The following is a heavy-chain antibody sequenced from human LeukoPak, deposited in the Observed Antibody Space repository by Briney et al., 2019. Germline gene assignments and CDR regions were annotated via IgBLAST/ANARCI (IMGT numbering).Heavy chain of an antibody. J-gene: IGHJ4*02. Sequence: SETLSLTCTVSGDSISRGGYYRSSIRLHPGKCLEWIGYIYYSASTYYNPSLKSRITISVHTSKNQFYPKLNFGTAADTAVCYCARYYGHFDYWGQGTLVTVSS. CDR2: IYYSAST. D-gene: IGHD4-17*01. V-gene: IGHV4-31*03. CDR1: GDSISRGGYY. CDR3: ARYYGHFDY.